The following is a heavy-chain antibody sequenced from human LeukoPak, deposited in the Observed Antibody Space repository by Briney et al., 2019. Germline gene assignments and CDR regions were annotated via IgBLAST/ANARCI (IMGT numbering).Heavy chain of an antibody. D-gene: IGHD1-1*01. CDR3: ARPGRRLNWFDP. J-gene: IGHJ5*02. CDR1: GGSFSGYY. V-gene: IGHV4-34*01. CDR2: INHSGST. Sequence: TSETLSLTCAVYGGSFSGYYWSWIRQPPGKGLEWIGEINHSGSTNYNPSLKSRVTISVDTSKNQFSLKLSTVTAADTAVYYCARPGRRLNWFDPWGQGTLVTVSS.